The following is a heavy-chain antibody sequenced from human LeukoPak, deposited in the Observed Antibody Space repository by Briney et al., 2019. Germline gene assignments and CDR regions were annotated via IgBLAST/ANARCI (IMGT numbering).Heavy chain of an antibody. D-gene: IGHD3-3*01. CDR1: GYTFTSYY. J-gene: IGHJ3*02. CDR3: ARDRATIFGVVINPDAFDI. CDR2: INPSGGST. V-gene: IGHV1-46*01. Sequence: ASVKVSCKASGYTFTSYYMHWVRQAPGQGLEWMGIINPSGGSTSYAQKFQGRVTMTRDMSTSTVYMVLSSLRSEDTAVYYCARDRATIFGVVINPDAFDIWGQGTMVTVSS.